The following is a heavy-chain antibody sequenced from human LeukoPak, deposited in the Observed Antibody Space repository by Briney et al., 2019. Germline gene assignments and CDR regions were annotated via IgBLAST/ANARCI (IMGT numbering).Heavy chain of an antibody. D-gene: IGHD3-16*01. V-gene: IGHV1-18*01. CDR2: ISAYNGNT. Sequence: ASVKVSCKASGYTFTSYGITWVRQAPGQGLEWMGWISAYNGNTNYAQKVQGRVTMTTDTSTSTAYMELRSLRSDDTAVYYCARDRGSYGYFDYWGQGTLVTVSS. J-gene: IGHJ4*02. CDR3: ARDRGSYGYFDY. CDR1: GYTFTSYG.